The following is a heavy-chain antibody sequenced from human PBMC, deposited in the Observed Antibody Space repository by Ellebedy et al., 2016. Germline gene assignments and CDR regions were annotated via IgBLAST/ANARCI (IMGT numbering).Heavy chain of an antibody. CDR1: GFTLNNYW. Sequence: GGSLRLXCAASGFTLNNYWMSWVRQAPGKGLEWVANIKYDGTEIYYVDSVKGRFTISRDNAKNSLYLQMNSLRADDTALYYCARDRGPNTLDLWGRGTLVTVSS. D-gene: IGHD2-2*02. CDR3: ARDRGPNTLDL. J-gene: IGHJ2*01. CDR2: IKYDGTEI. V-gene: IGHV3-7*01.